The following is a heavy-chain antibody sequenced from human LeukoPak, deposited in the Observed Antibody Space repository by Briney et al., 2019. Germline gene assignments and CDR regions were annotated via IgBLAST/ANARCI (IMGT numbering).Heavy chain of an antibody. Sequence: GALRLSCAASGFNFDSHGMTWVRQAPGKGLEWVAFIWYNGGNKYYADSVKGRFTISRDNSKNTVFLQMDSLRAEDTAVYYCARDHGGDSWYYFEHWGQGTLVTVSS. CDR2: IWYNGGNK. CDR1: GFNFDSHG. V-gene: IGHV3-33*01. CDR3: ARDHGGDSWYYFEH. D-gene: IGHD4-23*01. J-gene: IGHJ4*02.